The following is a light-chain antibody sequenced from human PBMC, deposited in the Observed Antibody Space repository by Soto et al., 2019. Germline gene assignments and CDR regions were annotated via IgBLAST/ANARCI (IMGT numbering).Light chain of an antibody. CDR3: QQFNYWPPIT. V-gene: IGKV3D-15*01. CDR2: GAS. J-gene: IGKJ5*01. Sequence: EIVMTQSPATLSVSPGERATLSCRASQSVSGNLAWYQQKPGQAPRLLIYGASSRATGIPDRFSGSGSGTDFTLTISRLEPEDFAVYYCQQFNYWPPITFGQGTRLEIK. CDR1: QSVSGN.